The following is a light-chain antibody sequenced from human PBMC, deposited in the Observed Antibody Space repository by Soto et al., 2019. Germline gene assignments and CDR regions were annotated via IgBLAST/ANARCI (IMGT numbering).Light chain of an antibody. CDR2: DAS. J-gene: IGKJ1*01. Sequence: DIQMTHSPSTLSASVGDRVTITCRASQIISSCLAWYHQKPGKAPKLLIYDASSLESGVPSRFSGSGSGTEFTLTISSLQPDDFATYYCQHYNSYSEAFGQGTKVDIK. CDR1: QIISSC. CDR3: QHYNSYSEA. V-gene: IGKV1-5*01.